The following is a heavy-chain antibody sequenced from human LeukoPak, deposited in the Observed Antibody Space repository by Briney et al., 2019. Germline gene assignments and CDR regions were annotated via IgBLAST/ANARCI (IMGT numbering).Heavy chain of an antibody. CDR1: GYTLTELS. V-gene: IGHV1-24*01. CDR2: FDTEDGET. Sequence: ASVKVSCKVSGYTLTELSMHWVRQAPGKGLEWMGGFDTEDGETIYAQKFQGRVTMTEDTSTDTAYMELSSLRPDDAAVYYCATAPPYYYGEGSYSPWRQGTLVTVSS. D-gene: IGHD3-10*01. CDR3: ATAPPYYYGEGSYSP. J-gene: IGHJ5*02.